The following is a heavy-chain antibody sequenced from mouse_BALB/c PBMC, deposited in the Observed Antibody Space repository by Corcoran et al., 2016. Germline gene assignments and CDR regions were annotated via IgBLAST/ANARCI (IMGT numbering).Heavy chain of an antibody. V-gene: IGHV14-3*02. CDR3: ARGDWYYDV. CDR1: GFHIKDSY. J-gene: IGHJ1*01. CDR2: IDPANGNT. Sequence: EVQLQQSGAELVTPGASVKLSCTASGFHIKDSYMHWVKQRPEQGLEWIGRIDPANGNTKYDPKFQGKATITADTSSNTAYLQRSSLTSEDTAVYYCARGDWYYDVWGAGTTVTVSS.